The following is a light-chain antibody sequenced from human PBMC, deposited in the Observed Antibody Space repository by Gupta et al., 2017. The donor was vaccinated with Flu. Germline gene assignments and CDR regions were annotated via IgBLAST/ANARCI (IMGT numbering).Light chain of an antibody. J-gene: IGKJ4*01. Sequence: IVLTQSPGILSLSPGERATLSCRASQSVGSSYLAWYQQKPGQAPSLLIYGASSRATGIPDRFSGSGSVTDFTLTIIRLEPEDFAVYYCQKDGTSPLTFGGWTKVEI. CDR3: QKDGTSPLT. CDR2: GAS. V-gene: IGKV3-20*01. CDR1: QSVGSSY.